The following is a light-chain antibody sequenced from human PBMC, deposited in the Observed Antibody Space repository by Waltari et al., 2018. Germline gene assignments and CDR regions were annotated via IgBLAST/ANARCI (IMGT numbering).Light chain of an antibody. CDR3: LQYNSYPRT. CDR2: RVS. V-gene: IGKV1-16*02. CDR1: QGINDY. Sequence: DIQMTQSPSSLSASIGDRVTITGRASQGINDYLAWFQQRPGKAPKSLIYRVSSLQRGVPSKFSGRGSGTEFTLTISSLQPEDFATYYCLQYNSYPRTFGQGTKVEIK. J-gene: IGKJ1*01.